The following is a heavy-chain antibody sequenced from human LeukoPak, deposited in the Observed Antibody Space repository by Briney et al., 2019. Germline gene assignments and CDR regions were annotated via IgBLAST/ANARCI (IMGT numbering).Heavy chain of an antibody. CDR3: ARSLTAAAGDY. J-gene: IGHJ4*02. CDR2: IYPADSDI. CDR1: GYRFTSYW. V-gene: IGHV5-51*01. Sequence: GESLKISCKGSGYRFTSYWIGWVRQIPGKGLEWMAIIYPADSDIRYSPSFQGQVTISADKSISTAYLQWSSLKASETAMYYCARSLTAAAGDYWGQGTLVTVSS. D-gene: IGHD6-25*01.